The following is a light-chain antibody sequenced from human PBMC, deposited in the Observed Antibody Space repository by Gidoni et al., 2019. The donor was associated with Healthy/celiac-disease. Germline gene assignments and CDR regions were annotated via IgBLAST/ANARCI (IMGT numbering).Light chain of an antibody. J-gene: IGKJ5*01. CDR3: QQRSNWPRIT. V-gene: IGKV3-11*01. CDR1: QSVSSY. Sequence: EIVLTQSPATLSLAPGERATLSCRASQSVSSYLAWYQQKPGQAPRLLIYDASNRATGIQARCSGSGSGTDFTLTISSLEPEDFAVYYCQQRSNWPRITFGQGTRLEIK. CDR2: DAS.